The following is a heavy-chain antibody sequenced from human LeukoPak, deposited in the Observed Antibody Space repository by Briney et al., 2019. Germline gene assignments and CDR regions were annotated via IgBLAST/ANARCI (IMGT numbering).Heavy chain of an antibody. CDR1: GFTFSSYS. Sequence: GGSLRLSCAGAGFTFSSYSMNWVRQAPGKGLEWVSSISSSSNYIYYADSVKGRFTISRDNAKNSLYLQMNSLRAEDTAVYYCAKDAVLRYFDWLENYYYYYYMDVWGKGTTVTISS. V-gene: IGHV3-21*04. D-gene: IGHD3-9*01. J-gene: IGHJ6*03. CDR3: AKDAVLRYFDWLENYYYYYYMDV. CDR2: ISSSSNYI.